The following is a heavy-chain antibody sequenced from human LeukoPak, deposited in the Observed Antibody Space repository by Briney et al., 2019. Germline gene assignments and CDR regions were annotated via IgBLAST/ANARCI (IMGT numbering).Heavy chain of an antibody. D-gene: IGHD3-10*01. CDR3: AGYGSGSF. J-gene: IGHJ4*02. V-gene: IGHV3-48*04. Sequence: GGSLRLSCAASGFTFSSHNMNWVRQAPGKGLEWVSYISSSSSTIYYADSVKGRLTISRDNAKNSLYLQMNSLRAEDTAIYYCAGYGSGSFWGQGTLVTVSS. CDR1: GFTFSSHN. CDR2: ISSSSSTI.